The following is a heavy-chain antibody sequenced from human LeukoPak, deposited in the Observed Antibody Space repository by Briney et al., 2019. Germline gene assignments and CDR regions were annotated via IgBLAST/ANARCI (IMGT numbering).Heavy chain of an antibody. CDR2: INWNGGST. CDR3: ARGLGAGNRNYYYYMDV. V-gene: IGHV3-20*01. J-gene: IGHJ6*03. CDR1: GFTFDDYG. Sequence: PGGSLRLSCAASGFTFDDYGMSWVRQAPGKGLEWVSGINWNGGSTGCADSVKGRFTISRDNAKNSLYLQMNNLRAEDTALYHCARGLGAGNRNYYYYMDVWGKGTTVTISS. D-gene: IGHD6-19*01.